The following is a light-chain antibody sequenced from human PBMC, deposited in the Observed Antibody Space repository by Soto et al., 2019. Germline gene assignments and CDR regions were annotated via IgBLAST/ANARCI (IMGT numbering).Light chain of an antibody. Sequence: EIVLTQSPGTLSLSPGDSATLSCRASQSVSSMYLAWYQQKPGQAPRLLIYGASARATGIPAKFSGSGSGTEFTLTISSLQSEDFAVYYCQQYNKWPRTFGQGTKVDI. J-gene: IGKJ1*01. CDR1: QSVSSMY. V-gene: IGKV3D-15*01. CDR3: QQYNKWPRT. CDR2: GAS.